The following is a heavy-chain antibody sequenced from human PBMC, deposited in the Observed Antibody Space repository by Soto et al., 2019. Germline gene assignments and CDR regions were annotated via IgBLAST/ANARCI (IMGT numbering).Heavy chain of an antibody. CDR3: ARSDSSGYYHAFDI. V-gene: IGHV1-69*13. Sequence: SVKVSCKASGCTFSSYAISWLRQAPGQGLDGMGGINPIFGTAKYASKFQGRVTITADESTRTASMELSSLRSEDTAVYYCARSDSSGYYHAFDIWGQGTMVTVSS. J-gene: IGHJ3*02. D-gene: IGHD3-22*01. CDR1: GCTFSSYA. CDR2: INPIFGTA.